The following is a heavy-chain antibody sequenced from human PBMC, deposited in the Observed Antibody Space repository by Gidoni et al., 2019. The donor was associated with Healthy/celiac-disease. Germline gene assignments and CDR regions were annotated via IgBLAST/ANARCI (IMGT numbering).Heavy chain of an antibody. CDR3: ARGNCSGGSCSRVDYWYFEL. CDR1: GFAFSSSA. D-gene: IGHD2-15*01. Sequence: QVQLVAPGGDVVEPGRSLRLSCAASGFAFSSSAMPWVRQAPGKGLEWVAVISYDGSNKYYADSVKGRFTISRDNSKHTLYLQMISLRAEDTAVYYRARGNCSGGSCSRVDYWYFELWGRGPLVTVSS. CDR2: ISYDGSNK. J-gene: IGHJ2*01. V-gene: IGHV3-30-3*01.